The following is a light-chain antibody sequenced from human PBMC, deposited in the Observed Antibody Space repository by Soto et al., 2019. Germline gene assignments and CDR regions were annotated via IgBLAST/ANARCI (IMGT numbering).Light chain of an antibody. CDR2: EVS. V-gene: IGLV2-18*02. CDR3: SSYTSSRSYV. Sequence: QSALTQPPSVSGSPGQSVTISCTGTSSDVGSYYGVSWYQQPPGTAPKLMIYEVSNRPSGVPDRFSGSKSGNTASLTISGLQAEDEADYYCSSYTSSRSYVFGTGIKLTVL. J-gene: IGLJ1*01. CDR1: SSDVGSYYG.